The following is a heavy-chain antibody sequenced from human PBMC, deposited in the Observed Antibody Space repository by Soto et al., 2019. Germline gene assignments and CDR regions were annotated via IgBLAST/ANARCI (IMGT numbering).Heavy chain of an antibody. D-gene: IGHD6-6*01. CDR1: GYTFKIYA. J-gene: IGHJ4*02. Sequence: QVLLVQSGAEVKKPGASVKVSGKPSGYTFKIYAILWVRQAPGQSLEWMGWIIPGNADTKYSQQFHGRVTITWDTSATTAYMELSSLRSEDTADYYCARDDSSSRSFDYWGQGTRVTVSS. CDR3: ARDDSSSRSFDY. V-gene: IGHV1-3*01. CDR2: IIPGNADT.